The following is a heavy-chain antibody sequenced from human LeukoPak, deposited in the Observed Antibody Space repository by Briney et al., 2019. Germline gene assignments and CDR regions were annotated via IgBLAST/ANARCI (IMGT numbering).Heavy chain of an antibody. Sequence: ASLKVSCTVSGYTLTELSMHWVRQAPGKGLEWMGGFDTEDGETIYAQKFQGRVTMTEDTSTDTAYMELSSLRSEDTAAYYCATVPIWVSSSWYSYYFDYWGQGTLVTVSS. D-gene: IGHD6-13*01. CDR3: ATVPIWVSSSWYSYYFDY. CDR1: GYTLTELS. V-gene: IGHV1-24*01. J-gene: IGHJ4*02. CDR2: FDTEDGET.